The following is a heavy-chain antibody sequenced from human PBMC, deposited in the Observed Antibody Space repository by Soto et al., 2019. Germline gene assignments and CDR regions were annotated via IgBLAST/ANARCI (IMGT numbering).Heavy chain of an antibody. V-gene: IGHV3-23*01. D-gene: IGHD6-6*01. J-gene: IGHJ4*02. CDR2: ISGSGGST. Sequence: GGSLRLSCAASGFTFSSYAMSWVRQAPGKGLEWVSAISGSGGSTYYADSVKGRFTISRDNSKNTLYLQMHSLRAEDTAVYYCAKDLAYSSSSGGFEYWGQGTLVNVSS. CDR1: GFTFSSYA. CDR3: AKDLAYSSSSGGFEY.